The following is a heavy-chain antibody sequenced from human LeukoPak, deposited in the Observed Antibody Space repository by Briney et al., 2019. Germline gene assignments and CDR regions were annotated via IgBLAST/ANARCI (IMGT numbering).Heavy chain of an antibody. J-gene: IGHJ4*02. Sequence: PGGSLRVSCAASGVSFSSYWRTWIRQSPEKGLEWVAHIREDGTVKYYVDSVKGRFTISRDNAKNSVYLQMNDVRVEDTAVYYCVGEAPGYWGQGALVTVSS. CDR2: IREDGTVK. CDR3: VGEAPGY. V-gene: IGHV3-7*01. CDR1: GVSFSSYW. D-gene: IGHD2-2*01.